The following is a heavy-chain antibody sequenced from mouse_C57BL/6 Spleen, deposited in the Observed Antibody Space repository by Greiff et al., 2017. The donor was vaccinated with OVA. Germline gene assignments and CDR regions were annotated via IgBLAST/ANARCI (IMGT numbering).Heavy chain of an antibody. Sequence: EVQGVESGGGLVKPGGSLKLSCAAYGFTFSSYAMSWVRQTPEKRLEWVATISDGGSYTYYPDNVKGRFTISRDNAKNNLYLQMSQLKSEDTAMYYCARDQGMVTLDYWGQGTTLTVSS. CDR3: ARDQGMVTLDY. J-gene: IGHJ2*01. CDR1: GFTFSSYA. D-gene: IGHD2-10*02. V-gene: IGHV5-4*01. CDR2: ISDGGSYT.